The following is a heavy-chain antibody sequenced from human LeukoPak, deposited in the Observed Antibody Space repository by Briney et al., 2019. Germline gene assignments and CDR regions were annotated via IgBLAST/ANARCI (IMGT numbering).Heavy chain of an antibody. V-gene: IGHV3-23*01. J-gene: IGHJ6*04. Sequence: QPGGSLRVSCAASGCTFNSYAMSWVRQAPGKGLEWVSTISGSGGSTYYADSVKGRFTISRDNSKNTLYLQVNSLRAEDTAVYYCGGAAYYDSSSYYRSDVWGKGTTVTVSS. CDR3: GGAAYYDSSSYYRSDV. D-gene: IGHD3-22*01. CDR2: ISGSGGST. CDR1: GCTFNSYA.